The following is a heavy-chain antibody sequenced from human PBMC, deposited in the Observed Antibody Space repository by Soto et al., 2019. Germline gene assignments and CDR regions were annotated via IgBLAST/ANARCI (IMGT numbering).Heavy chain of an antibody. J-gene: IGHJ4*02. CDR1: GFTFNRYS. Sequence: LRLSCAASGFTFNRYSMSWVRQAPGKGLECVSSISGTGGDTFYADSVKGRFTISRDNSKNTLYLQMSSLRADDTALYYCAKDSALPYSGSYFDYWGQGALVTVSS. V-gene: IGHV3-23*01. CDR3: AKDSALPYSGSYFDY. CDR2: ISGTGGDT. D-gene: IGHD1-26*01.